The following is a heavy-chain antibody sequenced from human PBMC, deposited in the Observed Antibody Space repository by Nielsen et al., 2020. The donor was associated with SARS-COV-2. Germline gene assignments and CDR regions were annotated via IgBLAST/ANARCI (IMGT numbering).Heavy chain of an antibody. Sequence: GGSLRLSCAASGFTFDDYAMHWVRQAPGKGLEWVSGISWNSGSIGYADSVKGRFTISRDNAKNSLYLQMNSLRAEDTALYYCAKDIADGDQPYYYYGMDVWGQGTTVTVSS. CDR2: ISWNSGSI. D-gene: IGHD4-17*01. CDR1: GFTFDDYA. J-gene: IGHJ6*02. CDR3: AKDIADGDQPYYYYGMDV. V-gene: IGHV3-9*01.